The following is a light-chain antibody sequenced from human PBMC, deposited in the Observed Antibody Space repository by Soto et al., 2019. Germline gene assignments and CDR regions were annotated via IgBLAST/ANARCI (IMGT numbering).Light chain of an antibody. CDR2: DAS. J-gene: IGKJ1*01. Sequence: EIVLTQSPATLSLSPGQRATLSCRASQSVSTYLAWYQQKPGQAPRLLIYDASTRATGIPARFSGSGSGTDFTLTISSLEPEYFAVYYCQQRSNWPPTWTFGQGTKVKIK. CDR3: QQRSNWPPTWT. V-gene: IGKV3-11*01. CDR1: QSVSTY.